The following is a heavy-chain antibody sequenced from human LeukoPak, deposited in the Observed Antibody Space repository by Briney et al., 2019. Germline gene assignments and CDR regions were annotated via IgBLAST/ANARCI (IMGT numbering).Heavy chain of an antibody. CDR3: ARGRAAADDFDL. Sequence: ASVKVSCKAPGYTFTSYSINWVRQAPGQGLAWLGWINTHNGDIKYTQKFQDRVTLTTDSSTGTVYMEMRSLKSDDTGTYFCARGRAAADDFDLWGQGTLVTVSS. CDR2: INTHNGDI. V-gene: IGHV1-18*01. D-gene: IGHD6-13*01. J-gene: IGHJ4*02. CDR1: GYTFTSYS.